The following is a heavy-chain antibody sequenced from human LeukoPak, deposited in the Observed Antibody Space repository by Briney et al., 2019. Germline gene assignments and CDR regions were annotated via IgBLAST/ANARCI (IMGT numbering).Heavy chain of an antibody. Sequence: SVKVSCKASGGTFSSYAISWVRQAPGQGLEWMGGIIPIFGTANYAQKFQGRVTITTDESTSTAYMELSSLRSEDTAVYYCARVGPGYCSTTNCYTKGDFDYWGQGTLVTVSS. CDR2: IIPIFGTA. D-gene: IGHD2-2*02. V-gene: IGHV1-69*05. CDR1: GGTFSSYA. J-gene: IGHJ4*02. CDR3: ARVGPGYCSTTNCYTKGDFDY.